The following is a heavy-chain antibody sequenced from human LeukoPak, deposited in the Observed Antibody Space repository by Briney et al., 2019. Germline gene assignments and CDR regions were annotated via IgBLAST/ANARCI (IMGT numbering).Heavy chain of an antibody. CDR1: GGSISSSSYY. J-gene: IGHJ6*02. D-gene: IGHD3-10*01. Sequence: SETLSLTYTVSGGSISSSSYYWGWIRQPPGKGLEWIGSIYYSGSTYYNPSLKSRVTISVDTSKNQFSLKLSSVTAADTAVYYCARLTMVRYYYYYYGMDVWGQGTTVTVSS. CDR2: IYYSGST. V-gene: IGHV4-39*01. CDR3: ARLTMVRYYYYYYGMDV.